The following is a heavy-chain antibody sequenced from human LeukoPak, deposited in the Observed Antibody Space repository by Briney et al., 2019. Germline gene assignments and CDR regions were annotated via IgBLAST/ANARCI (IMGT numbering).Heavy chain of an antibody. D-gene: IGHD3-9*01. CDR1: GYTFTSYG. CDR2: ISAYNGNT. J-gene: IGHJ4*02. Sequence: EASVKVSCTASGYTFTSYGISWVRQAPGQGLEWMGWISAYNGNTNYAQKLQGRVTMTTDTSTSTAYMELRSLRSDDTAVYYCARDPGEGTDYDILTGEGYFDYWGQGTLVTVSS. CDR3: ARDPGEGTDYDILTGEGYFDY. V-gene: IGHV1-18*01.